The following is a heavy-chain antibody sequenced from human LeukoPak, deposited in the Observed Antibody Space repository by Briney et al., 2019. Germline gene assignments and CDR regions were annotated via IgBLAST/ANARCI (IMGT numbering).Heavy chain of an antibody. CDR3: AKGSSSSRPYYFDY. Sequence: GGSLRLSCAASGFTFYNYAMSWVRQAPGKGLEWVSAITGSGTDTFHADSVKGRFTISRDSSESTLYLQMNSLRAEDTATYYCAKGSSSSRPYYFDYWSQGTLVTVSS. CDR2: ITGSGTDT. D-gene: IGHD6-6*01. CDR1: GFTFYNYA. V-gene: IGHV3-23*01. J-gene: IGHJ4*02.